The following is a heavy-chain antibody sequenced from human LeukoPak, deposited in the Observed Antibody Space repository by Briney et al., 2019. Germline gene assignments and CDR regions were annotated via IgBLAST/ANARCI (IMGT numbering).Heavy chain of an antibody. V-gene: IGHV3-53*01. CDR1: GFTVSSNY. J-gene: IGHJ4*02. Sequence: GSLRLSCVASGFTVSSNYMSWVRQAPGKGLEWVSVIYSGGSTFYADSVKGRFTISRDNSKNTLYLQMNSLRAEDTAVYYCARGDSSGYSKVFDYWGQGTLVTVSS. CDR3: ARGDSSGYSKVFDY. D-gene: IGHD3-22*01. CDR2: IYSGGST.